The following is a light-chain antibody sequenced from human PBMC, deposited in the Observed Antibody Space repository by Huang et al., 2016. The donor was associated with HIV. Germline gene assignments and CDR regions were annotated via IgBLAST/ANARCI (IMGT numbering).Light chain of an antibody. V-gene: IGKV1-27*01. J-gene: IGKJ1*01. Sequence: IQMTQSPSSLSASIGDRINISCLASQNIDAYLAWYQHKPGKVPNLLIYAASTLQSGVPSRFRGSVSGTNFTLTIGSLQPEDVGSYYCQKYNDVPRTFGHGTKVEIK. CDR1: QNIDAY. CDR3: QKYNDVPRT. CDR2: AAS.